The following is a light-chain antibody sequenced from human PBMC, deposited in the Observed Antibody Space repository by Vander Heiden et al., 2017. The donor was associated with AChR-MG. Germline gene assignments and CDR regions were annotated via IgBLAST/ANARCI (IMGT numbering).Light chain of an antibody. J-gene: IGLJ2*01. Sequence: SSELTQDPAVSVALGQTVRITCKGDRLRSYYASWYQQKPGQAPVLVIYSKNNRPSGIPDRFSGSSSGNTASLTITWAQAEDEADYYCNSRDSSGNHVVFGGGTKLTVL. CDR1: RLRSYY. V-gene: IGLV3-19*01. CDR2: SKN. CDR3: NSRDSSGNHVV.